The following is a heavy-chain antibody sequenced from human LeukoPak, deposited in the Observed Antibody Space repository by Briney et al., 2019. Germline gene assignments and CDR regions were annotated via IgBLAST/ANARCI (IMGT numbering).Heavy chain of an antibody. CDR3: ASGRSGYWGHFDY. J-gene: IGHJ4*02. V-gene: IGHV4-59*08. CDR1: GGSISSCY. Sequence: SETLSLTCTVSGGSISSCYWSWIRQPPGKGLEWSGYIYYSGSTNYNPSLKSRVTISVDTSKNQFSLKLSSVTAADTAVYYCASGRSGYWGHFDYWGQGTLVNVSS. CDR2: IYYSGST. D-gene: IGHD3-22*01.